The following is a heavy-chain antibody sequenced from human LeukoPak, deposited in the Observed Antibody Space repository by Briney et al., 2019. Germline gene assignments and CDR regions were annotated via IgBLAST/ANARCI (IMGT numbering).Heavy chain of an antibody. Sequence: PSETLSLTCTVSGGSISSYYWSWIRQPPGKGLEWIGEINHSGSTNYNPSLKSRVTISVDTSKNQFSLKLSSVTAADTAVYYCARSRAGIVATIDYWGQGTLVTVSS. CDR3: ARSRAGIVATIDY. CDR2: INHSGST. CDR1: GGSISSYY. V-gene: IGHV4-34*01. D-gene: IGHD5-12*01. J-gene: IGHJ4*02.